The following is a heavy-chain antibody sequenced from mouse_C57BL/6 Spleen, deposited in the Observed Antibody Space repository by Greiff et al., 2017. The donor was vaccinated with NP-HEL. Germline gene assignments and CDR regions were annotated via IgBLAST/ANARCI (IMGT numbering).Heavy chain of an antibody. CDR3: ARGVTTVVECAMDY. CDR1: GYTFTSYW. V-gene: IGHV1-61*01. D-gene: IGHD1-1*01. CDR2: IYPSDSET. J-gene: IGHJ4*01. Sequence: VQLQQPGAELVRPGSSVKLSCKASGYTFTSYWMDWVKQRPGQGLEWIGNIYPSDSETHYNQKFKDKATLTVDKSSSTSYMQLSSLTSEDSAVYYCARGVTTVVECAMDYWGQGTSVTVSS.